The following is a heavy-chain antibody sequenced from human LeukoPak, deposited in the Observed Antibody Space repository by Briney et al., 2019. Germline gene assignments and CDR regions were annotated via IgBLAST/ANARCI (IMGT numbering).Heavy chain of an antibody. Sequence: ASVKVSCKVSGYTLTELSMHWVRQAPGKGLEWMGGFDPEDGETIYAQKFQGRVTMTEDTSTDTAYMELSSLRSEDTAVYYCATVVPYYYYMDVWGKGTTVTVSS. D-gene: IGHD2-8*01. CDR2: FDPEDGET. CDR3: ATVVPYYYYMDV. J-gene: IGHJ6*03. V-gene: IGHV1-24*01. CDR1: GYTLTELS.